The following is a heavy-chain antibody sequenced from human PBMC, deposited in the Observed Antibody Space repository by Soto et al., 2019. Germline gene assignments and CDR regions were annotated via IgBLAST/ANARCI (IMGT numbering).Heavy chain of an antibody. CDR2: INAGNGNR. D-gene: IGHD3-9*01. Sequence: GASVKVSCKASGYTCTSYAMHWVRQAPGQRLEWVGWINAGNGNRKYLQKFQGRVTITRDTSASTAYMELSILRSEDTAVYYCARAMADILTGYSLNWFDPWGQGTLVTVSS. CDR1: GYTCTSYA. V-gene: IGHV1-3*01. CDR3: ARAMADILTGYSLNWFDP. J-gene: IGHJ5*02.